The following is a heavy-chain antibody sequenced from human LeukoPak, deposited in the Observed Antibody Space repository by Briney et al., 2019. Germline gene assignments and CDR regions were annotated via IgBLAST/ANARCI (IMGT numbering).Heavy chain of an antibody. CDR3: ARGYSNYDYAFDY. CDR1: GFTFSSYA. J-gene: IGHJ4*02. V-gene: IGHV3-21*01. D-gene: IGHD4-11*01. Sequence: GGSLRLSCAASGFTFSSYAMNWVRQAPGKGLEWVSSISSSSSYIYYADSVKGRFTISRDNARNSLYLQMNSLRAEDTAVYYCARGYSNYDYAFDYWGQGTLVTVSS. CDR2: ISSSSSYI.